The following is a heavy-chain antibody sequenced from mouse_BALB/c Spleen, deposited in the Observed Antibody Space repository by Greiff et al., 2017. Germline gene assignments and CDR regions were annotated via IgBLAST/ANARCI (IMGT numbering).Heavy chain of an antibody. CDR3: ARDGYYAFGY. Sequence: EVKLMESGGGLVQPGGSLRLSCATSGFTFTDYYMSWVRQPPGKALEWLGFIRNKANGYTTEYSASVKGRFTISRDNSQSILYLQMNTLRAEDSATYYCARDGYYAFGYWGQGTLVTVSA. J-gene: IGHJ3*01. CDR2: IRNKANGYTT. CDR1: GFTFTDYY. V-gene: IGHV7-3*02. D-gene: IGHD2-3*01.